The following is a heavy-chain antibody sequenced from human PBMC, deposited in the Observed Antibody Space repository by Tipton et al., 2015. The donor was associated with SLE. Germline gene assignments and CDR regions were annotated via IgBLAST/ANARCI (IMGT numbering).Heavy chain of an antibody. J-gene: IGHJ4*02. Sequence: SLRLSCVASGFTFSSYGMHWVRQAPGKGLEWVAFIRYDGSNKYYADSVKGRFTISRDNSKNTVNLQMNSLRGEDTAVYYCAKDRQRRGTTDYDSSGYYPRGWGQGTLATVSS. CDR1: GFTFSSYG. CDR2: IRYDGSNK. D-gene: IGHD3-22*01. CDR3: AKDRQRRGTTDYDSSGYYPRG. V-gene: IGHV3-30*02.